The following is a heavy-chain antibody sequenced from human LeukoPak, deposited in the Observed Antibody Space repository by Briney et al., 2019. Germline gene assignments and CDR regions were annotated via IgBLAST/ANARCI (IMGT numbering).Heavy chain of an antibody. CDR1: GGSISSYY. V-gene: IGHV4-59*01. J-gene: IGHJ6*04. Sequence: SETLSLTCTVSGGSISSYYWSWIRQPPGKGLEWIGYIYYSGSTNYNPSLTSRVTISVDTSKNQFSLKLSSVTAADTAVYYCARGGYSYGVNYYYGVDVWGKGTTVTVSS. CDR3: ARGGYSYGVNYYYGVDV. CDR2: IYYSGST. D-gene: IGHD5-18*01.